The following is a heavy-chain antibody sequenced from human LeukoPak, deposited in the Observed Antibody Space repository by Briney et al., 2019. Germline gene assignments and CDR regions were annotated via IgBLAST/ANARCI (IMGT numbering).Heavy chain of an antibody. Sequence: PGRSLRLSCAASVFTFSSYAMHWVRQAPGKGLEWVAVISYDGSNKYYADSVKGRFTISRDNSKNTLYLQMNSLRAEDTAVYYCAELGITMIGGVWGKGTTVTISS. CDR3: AELGITMIGGV. CDR2: ISYDGSNK. CDR1: VFTFSSYA. V-gene: IGHV3-30*04. J-gene: IGHJ6*04. D-gene: IGHD3-10*02.